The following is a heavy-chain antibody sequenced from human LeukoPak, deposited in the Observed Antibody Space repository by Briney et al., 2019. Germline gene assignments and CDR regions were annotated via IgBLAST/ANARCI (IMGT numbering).Heavy chain of an antibody. Sequence: GGSLRLSCAASGFTFSDCSMHWVRLAPGKGLEWVAFIRYDGIGKSYADSVKGRFTVSRDNSKNTLFLQMDSLRTEDTAVYYCAKEPGSTGAYDTWGQGTLVTVSS. J-gene: IGHJ4*02. CDR2: IRYDGIGK. CDR3: AKEPGSTGAYDT. D-gene: IGHD5-12*01. V-gene: IGHV3-30*02. CDR1: GFTFSDCS.